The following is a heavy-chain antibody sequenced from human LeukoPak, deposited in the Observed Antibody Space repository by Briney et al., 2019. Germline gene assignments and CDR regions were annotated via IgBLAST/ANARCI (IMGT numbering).Heavy chain of an antibody. V-gene: IGHV3-23*02. Sequence: GGSLRLSCTPSGFTFSSHAMSWVRQAPGKGLEWVSGISGDGAGTYYGDSVKGRFTISRDNSKNTLYLQMNSLRAEDTAVYYCAKDIEVAGAWGQGTLVTVSS. CDR1: GFTFSSHA. J-gene: IGHJ5*02. CDR3: AKDIEVAGA. D-gene: IGHD6-19*01. CDR2: ISGDGAGT.